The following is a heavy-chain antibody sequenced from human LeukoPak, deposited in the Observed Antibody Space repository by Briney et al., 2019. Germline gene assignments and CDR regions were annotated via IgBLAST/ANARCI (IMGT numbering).Heavy chain of an antibody. V-gene: IGHV4-59*08. CDR3: ARLQQWLVRSDYRYFGL. CDR1: GGSISSHY. D-gene: IGHD6-19*01. CDR2: IYYSGST. J-gene: IGHJ2*01. Sequence: PSETLSLTCTVSGGSISSHYWSWIRQPPGKGLEWIGYIYYSGSTNYNPSLKSRVTISVDTSKNQFSLKLSSVTAADTAVYYCARLQQWLVRSDYRYFGLWGRGTLVTVSS.